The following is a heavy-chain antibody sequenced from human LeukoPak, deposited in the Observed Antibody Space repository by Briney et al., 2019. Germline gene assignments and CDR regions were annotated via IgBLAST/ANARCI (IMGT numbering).Heavy chain of an antibody. CDR2: FYTGGDT. V-gene: IGHV3-53*01. CDR3: ARDMSFSTSDWYGELDN. D-gene: IGHD6-19*01. CDR1: GFTVSSDH. J-gene: IGHJ4*02. Sequence: GGSLRLSCAASGFTVSSDHMSWVRQAPGKGLEWVSVFYTGGDTYYADSVKGRFTISRDNAKKLLYLQMNSLRAEDTALYYCARDMSFSTSDWYGELDNWGQGTLVTVSS.